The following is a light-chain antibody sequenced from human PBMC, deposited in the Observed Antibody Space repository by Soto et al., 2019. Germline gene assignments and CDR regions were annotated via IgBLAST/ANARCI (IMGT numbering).Light chain of an antibody. CDR2: GAS. V-gene: IGKV3-20*01. CDR1: QSVRSSD. Sequence: EIVLTQSPDTLSLSPGERATHACRASQSVRSSDLAWYQQKPGQAPRLLIYGASSRATGIPDRFSGSGSGTDFTLTISRLEPEDFAVYYCQQYGSSHRTFGQGTKVEIK. J-gene: IGKJ1*01. CDR3: QQYGSSHRT.